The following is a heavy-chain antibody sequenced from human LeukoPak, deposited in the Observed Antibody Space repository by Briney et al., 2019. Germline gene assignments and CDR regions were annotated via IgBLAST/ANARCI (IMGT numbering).Heavy chain of an antibody. V-gene: IGHV1-3*01. J-gene: IGHJ4*02. CDR3: ARDTAMAKWASFDY. Sequence: GASVKVSCKASGYTFTSFAMHWVRQAPGQRLEWMGWINAGNGNTKYSQQFQGRVTITRDTSASTAYMELSSLRSEDTAVYYCARDTAMAKWASFDYWGQGTLVTVSS. D-gene: IGHD5-18*01. CDR1: GYTFTSFA. CDR2: INAGNGNT.